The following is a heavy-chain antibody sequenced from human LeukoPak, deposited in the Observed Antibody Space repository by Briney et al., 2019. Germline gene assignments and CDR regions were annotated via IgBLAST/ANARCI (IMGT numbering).Heavy chain of an antibody. CDR1: GGSISSGRHY. D-gene: IGHD3-16*01. CDR3: ARLLYFGDYSDY. J-gene: IGHJ4*02. Sequence: SETLSLTCTVSGGSISSGRHYWGWIRQPPGRGLEWIGRISHSGSAYHNPSLKSRVTISVDTSKNQLSLKLSSVTAADTAVYYCARLLYFGDYSDYWGQGTLVTVSS. CDR2: ISHSGSA. V-gene: IGHV4-39*01.